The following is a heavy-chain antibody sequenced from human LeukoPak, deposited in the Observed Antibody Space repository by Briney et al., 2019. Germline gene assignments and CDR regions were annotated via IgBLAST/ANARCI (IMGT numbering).Heavy chain of an antibody. V-gene: IGHV4-59*01. Sequence: SETLSLTCTVSGGSISSYYWSWIRQPPGKGLEWIGYIYYSGSTNYNPSLKSRVTISVDTSKNQFSLKLSSVTAADTAVYYCASENRRGYFDYWGHGTLVTVSS. CDR3: ASENRRGYFDY. J-gene: IGHJ4*01. D-gene: IGHD1-14*01. CDR1: GGSISSYY. CDR2: IYYSGST.